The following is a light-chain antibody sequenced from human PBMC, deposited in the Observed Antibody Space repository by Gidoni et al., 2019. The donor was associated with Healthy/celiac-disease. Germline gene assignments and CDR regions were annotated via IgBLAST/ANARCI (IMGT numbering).Light chain of an antibody. CDR1: SSNIGAGYD. V-gene: IGLV1-40*01. J-gene: IGLJ2*01. CDR3: QSYDSSLSGYVV. CDR2: GNS. Sequence: QRVTIPCTGSSSNIGAGYDVHWYQQLPGTAPKLLIYGNSNRPSGVPDRFSGSKSGTSASLAITGLQAEDEADYYCQSYDSSLSGYVVFGGGTKLTVL.